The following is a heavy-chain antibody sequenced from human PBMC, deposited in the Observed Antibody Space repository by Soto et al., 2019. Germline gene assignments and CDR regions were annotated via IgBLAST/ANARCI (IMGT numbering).Heavy chain of an antibody. CDR2: IYYSGST. D-gene: IGHD3-3*01. CDR3: ARERRYYDFWSGSWFDP. V-gene: IGHV4-59*01. Sequence: PSETLSLTCTVSGGSISSYYWSWIRQPPGKGLEWIGYIYYSGSTNYNPSLKSRVTISVDTSKNQFSLKLSSVTAADTAVYYCARERRYYDFWSGSWFDPWGQGTLVTVSS. J-gene: IGHJ5*02. CDR1: GGSISSYY.